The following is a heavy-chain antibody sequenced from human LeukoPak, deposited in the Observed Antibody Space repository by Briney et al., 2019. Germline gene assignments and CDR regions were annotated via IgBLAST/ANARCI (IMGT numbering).Heavy chain of an antibody. D-gene: IGHD4-17*01. CDR1: RFTFSDYW. V-gene: IGHV3-7*01. Sequence: PGGSLRLSCAASRFTFSDYWMAWVRQSPGKGLEWVANIKQDGNERNYVDSVRGRFTISRDNDKSSLFLQMSSLRVDDTAVYYCARDQGGALDYWGQGSLVTVSS. J-gene: IGHJ4*02. CDR3: ARDQGGALDY. CDR2: IKQDGNER.